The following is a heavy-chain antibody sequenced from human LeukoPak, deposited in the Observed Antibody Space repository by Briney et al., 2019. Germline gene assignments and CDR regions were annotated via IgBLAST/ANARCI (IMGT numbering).Heavy chain of an antibody. CDR2: IYTSGST. CDR3: ARAGGFRGYCNGGSCYRIDPPDY. D-gene: IGHD2-15*01. Sequence: SETLSLTCTVSGGSISSYYWSWIRQPAGKGLEWIGRIYTSGSTNYNPSLKSRVTMSVDTSKNQFSLKLSSVTAADTAVYYCARAGGFRGYCNGGSCYRIDPPDYWGQGTLVTVSS. J-gene: IGHJ4*02. CDR1: GGSISSYY. V-gene: IGHV4-4*07.